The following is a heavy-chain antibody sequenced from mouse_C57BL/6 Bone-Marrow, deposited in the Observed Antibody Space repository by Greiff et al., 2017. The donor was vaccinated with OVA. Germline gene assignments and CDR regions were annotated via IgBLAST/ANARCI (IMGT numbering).Heavy chain of an antibody. Sequence: EVQLQQSGAELVRPGASVKLSCTASGFNIKDDDMHWVKQRPEQGLEWIGWIDPENGDTEYASKFQGKATITADTSYNTAYLQLSSLTSEDTAVYYCTYYYGSSPDYWGQGTTLTVSS. CDR3: TYYYGSSPDY. J-gene: IGHJ2*01. CDR1: GFNIKDDD. V-gene: IGHV14-4*01. D-gene: IGHD1-1*01. CDR2: IDPENGDT.